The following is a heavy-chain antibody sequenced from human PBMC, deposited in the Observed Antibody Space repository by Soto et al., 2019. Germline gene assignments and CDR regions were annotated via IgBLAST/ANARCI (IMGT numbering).Heavy chain of an antibody. CDR2: INHSGST. CDR1: GGSFSGYY. V-gene: IGHV4-34*01. Sequence: SETLSLTCAVYGGSFSGYYWSWIRQPPGKGLEWIGEINHSGSTNYNPSLKSRVTISVDTSKNQFSLKLSSVTAADTAVYYCARVFYYGSGSYLRPYYFDYWGQGTLVTVSS. J-gene: IGHJ4*02. CDR3: ARVFYYGSGSYLRPYYFDY. D-gene: IGHD3-10*01.